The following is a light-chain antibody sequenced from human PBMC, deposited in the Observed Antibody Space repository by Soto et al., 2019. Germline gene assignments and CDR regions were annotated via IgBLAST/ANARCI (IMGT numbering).Light chain of an antibody. V-gene: IGKV3-15*01. CDR3: QQYGTCPPLT. J-gene: IGKJ4*01. CDR1: QSVHSA. CDR2: DGS. Sequence: DIGMTQSPATLSVSPGEVATLSCRASQSVHSALAWYQQRPGQTPRLIIYDGSTRATGIPDRFSGSGSGTEYTLTISSLQSEDFAIYYCQQYGTCPPLTFGGGTKVE.